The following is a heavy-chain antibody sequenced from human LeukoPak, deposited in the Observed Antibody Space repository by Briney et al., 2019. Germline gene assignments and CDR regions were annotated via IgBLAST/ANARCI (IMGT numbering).Heavy chain of an antibody. CDR1: GFTASSNY. CDR2: IYSGGST. D-gene: IGHD3-10*01. CDR3: ARVLSGRGSLYDYYYYMDV. Sequence: SGGSLRLSCAASGFTASSNYMSWVRQAPGKGLEWFSVIYSGGSTYYADSVKGRFTISRDISKNTLYLQLNSMRAEDTAVYYCARVLSGRGSLYDYYYYMDVWGKGTTVTISS. J-gene: IGHJ6*03. V-gene: IGHV3-53*01.